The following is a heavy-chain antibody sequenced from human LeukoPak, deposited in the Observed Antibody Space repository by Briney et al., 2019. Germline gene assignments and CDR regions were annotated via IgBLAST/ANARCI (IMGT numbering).Heavy chain of an antibody. V-gene: IGHV4-39*01. CDR2: VYHSGST. CDR1: GASIINNNYY. Sequence: SETLSLTCFVSGASIINNNYYWAWIRQPPGKGLEWIGSVYHSGSTSYNPSLKSRVTMSVDTSKSHFTLKLNSVTAADTAVYSCAGHKYYNFWGSFNWFDPWGQGILVTVSS. J-gene: IGHJ5*02. D-gene: IGHD3-3*01. CDR3: AGHKYYNFWGSFNWFDP.